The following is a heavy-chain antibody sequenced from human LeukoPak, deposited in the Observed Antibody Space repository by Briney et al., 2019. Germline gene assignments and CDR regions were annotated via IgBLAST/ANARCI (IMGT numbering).Heavy chain of an antibody. CDR1: GGSINSDYW. V-gene: IGHV4-30-4*01. CDR2: IYYSGST. CDR3: ARGDWSSSIDY. Sequence: SETLSLTCAVSGGSINSDYWWTWIRQPPGKGLEWIGYIYYSGSTYYNPSLKSLITISVDTSKNQFSLKLSSVTAADTAVYYCARGDWSSSIDYWGQGTLVTVSS. J-gene: IGHJ4*02. D-gene: IGHD6-6*01.